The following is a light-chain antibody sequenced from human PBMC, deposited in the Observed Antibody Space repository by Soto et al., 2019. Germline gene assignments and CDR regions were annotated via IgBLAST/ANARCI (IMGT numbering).Light chain of an antibody. J-gene: IGLJ2*01. CDR3: AAWDDSLQGV. CDR2: RNN. V-gene: IGLV1-47*01. Sequence: QPVLTQPPSASGTPGQRVTISCSGSSSNIGSNYVYWYQQLPGTAPKLLIYRNNQRPSGVPDRFSGSKSGTSASLAISGLRSEDEADYYCAAWDDSLQGVFGGGTKVTVL. CDR1: SSNIGSNY.